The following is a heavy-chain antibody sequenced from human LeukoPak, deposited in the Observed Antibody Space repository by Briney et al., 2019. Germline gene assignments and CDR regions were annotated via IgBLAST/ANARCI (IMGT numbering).Heavy chain of an antibody. J-gene: IGHJ4*02. CDR1: GFTLSNYW. D-gene: IGHD4-17*01. CDR2: IGPDGRTT. Sequence: GGSLRLSCAASGFTLSNYWMHWVRQTPGKGLMWVSRIGPDGRTTTYADSVKGRFTISRDSAKNTLYVQMNSLRAEDTAVYYCARGVNGNYGKFDSWGQGTPVTVSS. CDR3: ARGVNGNYGKFDS. V-gene: IGHV3-74*03.